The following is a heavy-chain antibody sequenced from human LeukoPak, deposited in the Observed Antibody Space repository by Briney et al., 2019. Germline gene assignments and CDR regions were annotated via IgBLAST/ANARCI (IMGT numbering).Heavy chain of an antibody. J-gene: IGHJ6*03. V-gene: IGHV3-21*01. Sequence: PGGSLRLSCAASGFTFSRYSMNWVRQAPGKGLEWVSSISGSSSYIYYADSVKGRITIFRDNAKNSLYLQMNSLRAEDTAVYYCARVPHPFMRFGEPKDYYYMDVWGKGTTVTISS. CDR3: ARVPHPFMRFGEPKDYYYMDV. CDR2: ISGSSSYI. CDR1: GFTFSRYS. D-gene: IGHD3-10*01.